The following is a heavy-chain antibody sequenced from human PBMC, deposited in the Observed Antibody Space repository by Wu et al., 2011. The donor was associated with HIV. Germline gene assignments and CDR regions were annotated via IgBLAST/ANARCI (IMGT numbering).Heavy chain of an antibody. D-gene: IGHD6-19*01. CDR3: ARGEGQWLANFQH. Sequence: QVQLVQSGAEVKKPGASVRVSCKASGYTFTGYYIHWVRQAPGQGLEWMGWISAYNGNSNYAQKLQGRVTMTTDTSTRTAYMELRSLRSDDTALYYCARGEGQWLANFQHWGQGTLLTVTS. V-gene: IGHV1-18*04. CDR2: ISAYNGNS. J-gene: IGHJ1*01. CDR1: GYTFTGYY.